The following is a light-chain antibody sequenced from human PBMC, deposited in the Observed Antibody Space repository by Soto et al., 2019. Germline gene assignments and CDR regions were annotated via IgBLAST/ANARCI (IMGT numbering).Light chain of an antibody. CDR2: GSS. Sequence: EIVLTQSPGTLSLSPGARATLSCRASQSVASSYFAWYQQKPGQAPRLLIYGSSNRATDFPDRFSGSGSGTDFTLTISRLEPEDFAVYYCQYYGSSPVTFGLGTKVEIK. J-gene: IGKJ1*01. CDR1: QSVASSY. V-gene: IGKV3-20*01. CDR3: QYYGSSPVT.